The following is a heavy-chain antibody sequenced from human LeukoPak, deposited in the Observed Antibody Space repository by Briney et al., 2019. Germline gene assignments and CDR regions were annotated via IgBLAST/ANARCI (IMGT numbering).Heavy chain of an antibody. CDR1: GGTFSSYA. Sequence: SVKVSCKASGGTFSSYAISWVRQAPGQGLEWMGGIIPIFGTANYAQKFQGRVTITADESTSTAYMELSSLRSEDTAVYYCARVVSEPQSSPPATKGAFDIWGQGTMVTVSS. V-gene: IGHV1-69*13. J-gene: IGHJ3*02. CDR2: IIPIFGTA. CDR3: ARVVSEPQSSPPATKGAFDI. D-gene: IGHD5/OR15-5a*01.